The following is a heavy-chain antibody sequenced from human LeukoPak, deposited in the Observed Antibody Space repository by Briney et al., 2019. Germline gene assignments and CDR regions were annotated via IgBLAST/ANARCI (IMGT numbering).Heavy chain of an antibody. V-gene: IGHV3-9*01. CDR1: GFTFDDYA. CDR3: AKDIGGYIVVVVAATFLGYGMDV. D-gene: IGHD2-15*01. J-gene: IGHJ6*02. Sequence: PGGSLRLSCAASGFTFDDYAMHWVRQAPGKGLEWVSGISWNSGSIGYADSVKGRFTISRDNAKNSLYLQMNSLRAEDTALYYCAKDIGGYIVVVVAATFLGYGMDVWGQGTTVTVSS. CDR2: ISWNSGSI.